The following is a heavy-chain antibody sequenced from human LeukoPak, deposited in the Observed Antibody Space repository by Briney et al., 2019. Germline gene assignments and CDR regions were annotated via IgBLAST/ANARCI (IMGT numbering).Heavy chain of an antibody. Sequence: SETLSLTCTVSGGSISSGSYYWSWIRQPAGKGLEWIGRIYTSGSTNYNPSLKSRVTISVDTSKNQFSLKLSSVTAADTAVYYCARAVGRRLYNWFDPWGQGTLVTVSS. CDR2: IYTSGST. CDR1: GGSISSGSYY. CDR3: ARAVGRRLYNWFDP. D-gene: IGHD4-23*01. J-gene: IGHJ5*02. V-gene: IGHV4-61*02.